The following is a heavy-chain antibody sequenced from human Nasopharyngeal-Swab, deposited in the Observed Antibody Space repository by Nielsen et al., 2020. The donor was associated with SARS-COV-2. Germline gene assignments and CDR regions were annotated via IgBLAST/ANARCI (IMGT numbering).Heavy chain of an antibody. D-gene: IGHD3-22*01. V-gene: IGHV3-30*03. CDR3: AREFSPYDSSGYSDY. J-gene: IGHJ4*02. CDR1: GFTFSSYG. Sequence: GGSLRLSCAASGFTFSSYGMHWVRQAPGKGLEWVAVISYDGSNKYYADSVKGRFTISRDNSKNTLYLQMNSLRAEDTAVYYCAREFSPYDSSGYSDYWGQGTLVTVSS. CDR2: ISYDGSNK.